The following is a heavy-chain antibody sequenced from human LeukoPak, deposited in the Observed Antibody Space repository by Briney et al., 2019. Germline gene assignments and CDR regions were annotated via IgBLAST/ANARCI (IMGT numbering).Heavy chain of an antibody. V-gene: IGHV4-31*03. CDR3: ARDRVVVVPAASAQYYYGMDV. J-gene: IGHJ6*02. D-gene: IGHD2-2*01. CDR2: IYYSGST. Sequence: SQTLSLTCTVSGGSISSGGYYWSWIRQHPGKGLEWIVYIYYSGSTYYNPSLKSRVTISVDTSKNQFPLKLSSVTAADTAVYYCARDRVVVVPAASAQYYYGMDVWGQGTTVTVSS. CDR1: GGSISSGGYY.